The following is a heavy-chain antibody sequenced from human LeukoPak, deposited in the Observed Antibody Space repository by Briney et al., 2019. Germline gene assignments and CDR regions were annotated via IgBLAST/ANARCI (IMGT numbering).Heavy chain of an antibody. J-gene: IGHJ4*02. CDR2: IYYNGST. CDR3: ATDNSYGSGSYYT. V-gene: IGHV4-59*01. CDR1: GRSIGTYY. Sequence: SETLSLTCTVSGRSIGTYYWNWIRQPPGKGLEWIGYIYYNGSTNYNPSLKSRVTISVDTSKNQFSLKLSSVTAADTAVYYCATDNSYGSGSYYTWGQGTLVTVSS. D-gene: IGHD3-10*01.